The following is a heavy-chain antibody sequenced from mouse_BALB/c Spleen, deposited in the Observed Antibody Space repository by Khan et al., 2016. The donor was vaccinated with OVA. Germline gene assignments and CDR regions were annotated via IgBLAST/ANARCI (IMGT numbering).Heavy chain of an antibody. J-gene: IGHJ2*01. Sequence: EVQLVESGAGLVKPAQSLSLTCTVTGYSITSGYGWNWIRQFPGNKLEWMGYISYSGSTNYNPSLKSRTSITRDTSKNQFFLQINSVSNDDAATYYCPRTARLKYWGQGTTLTVSS. CDR2: ISYSGST. V-gene: IGHV3-2*02. CDR1: GYSITSGYG. D-gene: IGHD1-2*01. CDR3: PRTARLKY.